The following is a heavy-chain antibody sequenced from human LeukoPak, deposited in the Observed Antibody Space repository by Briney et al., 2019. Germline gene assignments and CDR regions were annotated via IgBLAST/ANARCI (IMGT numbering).Heavy chain of an antibody. Sequence: ASVKVSCKASGGTFSSYAISWVRQAPGQGLEWMGGIIPIFGTANYAQKFQGRVTITADESTSTAYMELSSLRSEDTAVYYCAAPSGTRKDAFDIWGQGTMVTVSS. V-gene: IGHV1-69*13. D-gene: IGHD2-15*01. J-gene: IGHJ3*02. CDR3: AAPSGTRKDAFDI. CDR1: GGTFSSYA. CDR2: IIPIFGTA.